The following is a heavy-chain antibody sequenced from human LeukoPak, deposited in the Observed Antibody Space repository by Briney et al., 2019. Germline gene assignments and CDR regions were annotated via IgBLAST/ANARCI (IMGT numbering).Heavy chain of an antibody. CDR1: GYTFTSYG. D-gene: IGHD3-3*01. CDR3: ARVLSENFGVLNNWFDP. J-gene: IGHJ5*02. V-gene: IGHV1-18*01. Sequence: ASVKVSCKASGYTFTSYGISWVRQAPGQGLEWMGWISAYNGNTNYAQKLQGRVTMTTDTSTSTAYMELRGLRSDDTAVYYCARVLSENFGVLNNWFDPWGQGTLVTVSS. CDR2: ISAYNGNT.